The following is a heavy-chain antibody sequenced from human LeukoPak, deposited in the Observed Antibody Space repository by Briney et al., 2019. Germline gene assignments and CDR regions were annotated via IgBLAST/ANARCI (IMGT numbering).Heavy chain of an antibody. Sequence: GGSLRLSCAASGFAVSGNYMSWVRQAPGKGLEWVSVVYAGGNTYYADSAKDRFIISRDNSKNTAFLQMNSLRDEDTAVYYCARGNVLVPGANHFDNWGQGTLVTVSS. J-gene: IGHJ4*02. D-gene: IGHD2-2*01. CDR1: GFAVSGNY. V-gene: IGHV3-66*01. CDR2: VYAGGNT. CDR3: ARGNVLVPGANHFDN.